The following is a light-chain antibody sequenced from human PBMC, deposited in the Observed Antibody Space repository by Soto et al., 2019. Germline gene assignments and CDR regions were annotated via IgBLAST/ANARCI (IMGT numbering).Light chain of an antibody. Sequence: EIVMTQSPATLSVSPGERATLSRRASQSVSSNLAWYQQKPGQAPRLLIYGASTRATGIPARFSGSGSGTDFTLTISSLQPDDFATYYCQQYNSYSPGPFAQGTKVAIK. CDR1: QSVSSN. CDR3: QQYNSYSPGP. J-gene: IGKJ1*01. CDR2: GAS. V-gene: IGKV3-15*01.